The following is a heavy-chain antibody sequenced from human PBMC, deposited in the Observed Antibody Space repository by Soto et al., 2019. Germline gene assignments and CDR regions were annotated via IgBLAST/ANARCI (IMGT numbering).Heavy chain of an antibody. CDR2: IYYSGST. Sequence: PSETLSLTCTVSGGSISSSSYYWGWIRQPPGKGLEWIGSIYYSGSTYYNPSLKSRVTISVDTSKNQFSLKLSSVTAADTAVYYCARRIVVVVAATVSWFDPWGQGTLVTVSS. J-gene: IGHJ5*02. CDR1: GGSISSSSYY. V-gene: IGHV4-39*01. D-gene: IGHD2-15*01. CDR3: ARRIVVVVAATVSWFDP.